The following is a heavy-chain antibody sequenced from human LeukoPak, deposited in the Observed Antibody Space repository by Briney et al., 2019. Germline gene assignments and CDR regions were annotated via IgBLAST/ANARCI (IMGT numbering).Heavy chain of an antibody. CDR3: ARRSETPNRLDP. Sequence: PSETLSLTCTVSGGSISSSSYYWGWIRQPPGKGLEWIGSIYYSGSTYYNPSLKSRVTISVDTSKNQFSLKLSSVTAADTAVYYCARRSETPNRLDPWGPGTLVTVSS. CDR2: IYYSGST. V-gene: IGHV4-39*01. CDR1: GGSISSSSYY. D-gene: IGHD3-10*01. J-gene: IGHJ5*02.